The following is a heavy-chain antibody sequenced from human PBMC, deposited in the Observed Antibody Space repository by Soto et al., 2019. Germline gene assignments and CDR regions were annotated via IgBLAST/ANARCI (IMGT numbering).Heavy chain of an antibody. Sequence: QVQLVETGGGVVQPGRSLRLSCAASGFTFSSYGMHWVRQAPGKGLEWVAVISYDGSNKYYADSVKGRFTISRDNSKNTLYLQMNSLRAEDTAVYYCAKDRVAAAPGESYGMDVWRQGTTVTVSS. V-gene: IGHV3-30*18. CDR3: AKDRVAAAPGESYGMDV. J-gene: IGHJ6*02. CDR1: GFTFSSYG. D-gene: IGHD6-13*01. CDR2: ISYDGSNK.